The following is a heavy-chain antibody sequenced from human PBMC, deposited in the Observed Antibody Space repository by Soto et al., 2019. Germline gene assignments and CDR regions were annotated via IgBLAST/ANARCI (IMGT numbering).Heavy chain of an antibody. Sequence: EVQLLVSGGGSVQPGGSLRLSCEVSGFTLMNYAMSWVRQAPGKGLEWVSQISARGDRTYYADSVKGGFTISKDSSKNTLFLQLNSLRGEDSAVYYCEGSWTWGQGTMVTVSS. CDR1: GFTLMNYA. CDR2: ISARGDRT. J-gene: IGHJ3*01. V-gene: IGHV3-23*01. CDR3: EGSWT. D-gene: IGHD5-12*01.